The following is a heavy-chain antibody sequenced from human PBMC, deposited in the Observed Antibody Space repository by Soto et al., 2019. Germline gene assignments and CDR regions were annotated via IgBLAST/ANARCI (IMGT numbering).Heavy chain of an antibody. V-gene: IGHV1-58*01. CDR1: GFTFTNSA. J-gene: IGHJ4*01. Sequence: SVKVSCKASGFTFTNSAVQWVRPARGQRLEWIGWIVVGSGNTNYAQKFQERVTITWDMSTSTAYMELSSLRSEVTAVYYCASPLHYYDGSGYSAYWGQ. CDR3: ASPLHYYDGSGYSAY. D-gene: IGHD3-22*01. CDR2: IVVGSGNT.